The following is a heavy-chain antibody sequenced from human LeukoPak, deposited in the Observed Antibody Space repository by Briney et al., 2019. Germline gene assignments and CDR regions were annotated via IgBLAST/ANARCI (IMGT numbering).Heavy chain of an antibody. V-gene: IGHV4-34*01. D-gene: IGHD6-19*01. J-gene: IGHJ4*02. CDR1: GGPFSGYY. CDR2: INHSGST. CDR3: ARGRRQWRFDY. Sequence: PSETLSLTCAVYGGPFSGYYWSWIRQPPGKGLEWIGEINHSGSTNYNPSLKSRVTISVDTSKNQFSLKLSSVTAADTAVYYCARGRRQWRFDYWGQGTLVTVSS.